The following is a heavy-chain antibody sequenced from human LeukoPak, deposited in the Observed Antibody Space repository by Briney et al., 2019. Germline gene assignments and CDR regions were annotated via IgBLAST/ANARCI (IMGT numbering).Heavy chain of an antibody. CDR3: ARGFIRGAGTFDY. CDR2: ISYDGSNK. V-gene: IGHV3-30*04. Sequence: GGSLRLSCAASGYTFSSYAMHWVRQAPGKGLEWVAVISYDGSNKYYADSVKGRFTISRDNSKNTLYLQMNSLRAEDTAVYYCARGFIRGAGTFDYWGQGTLVTVSS. D-gene: IGHD3-10*01. J-gene: IGHJ4*02. CDR1: GYTFSSYA.